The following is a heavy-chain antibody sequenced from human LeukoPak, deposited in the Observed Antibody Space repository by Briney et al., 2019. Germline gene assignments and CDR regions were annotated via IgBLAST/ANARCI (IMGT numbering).Heavy chain of an antibody. D-gene: IGHD2-21*02. Sequence: ASVKVSCKASGGTFSSYAISWVRQAPGQGLEWMGRIIPIFGTPNYARKFQGRVTITTDESTRTAYMELSSLRSEDTAVYYCARDSCGGDYYENDQYYFGCWGQGTLVTVSS. V-gene: IGHV1-69*05. CDR3: ARDSCGGDYYENDQYYFGC. J-gene: IGHJ4*02. CDR2: IIPIFGTP. CDR1: GGTFSSYA.